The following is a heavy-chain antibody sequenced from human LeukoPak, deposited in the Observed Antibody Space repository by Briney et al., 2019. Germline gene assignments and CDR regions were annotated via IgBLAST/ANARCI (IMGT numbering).Heavy chain of an antibody. D-gene: IGHD6-19*01. V-gene: IGHV1-46*01. CDR2: ISPSGGST. Sequence: ASVTVSCKASGYTFTSYYMLWVRQAPAQGLAWMVIISPSGGSTSYAQKFQGRVPMTRDTSTSTVYMELSSLRSEDTAVYYCASSVAVAGTGFDYWGQGTLVTVSS. CDR1: GYTFTSYY. CDR3: ASSVAVAGTGFDY. J-gene: IGHJ4*02.